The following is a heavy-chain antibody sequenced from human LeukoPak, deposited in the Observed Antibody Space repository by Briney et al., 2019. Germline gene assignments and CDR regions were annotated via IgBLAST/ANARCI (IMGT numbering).Heavy chain of an antibody. J-gene: IGHJ4*02. V-gene: IGHV1-8*01. D-gene: IGHD7-27*01. CDR3: MRTPPNWGADY. CDR1: GYTFTSYD. Sequence: ASVTVSCTASGYTFTSYDINWVRQATGQGFEWMGWMSPKSGNTGYAQQFQGRVTMTSNTAISTAYMELSSLRSEDTAVFYCMRTPPNWGADYWGQGTLVTVSS. CDR2: MSPKSGNT.